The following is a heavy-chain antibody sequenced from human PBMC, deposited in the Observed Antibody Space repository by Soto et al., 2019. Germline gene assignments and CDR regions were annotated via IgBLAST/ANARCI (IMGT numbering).Heavy chain of an antibody. D-gene: IGHD1-7*01. CDR3: VKDMGLELWNYYYGMDV. Sequence: EVQLVESGGGLAQPSRSLRLSCAASGFTFDDYAMHWVRQPPGKGLEWVSGINWISGSIAYADSVKGRFTISRDNAKRSLYLQMNSLRPEDTALYYCVKDMGLELWNYYYGMDVWVQGTTVTVSS. J-gene: IGHJ6*02. CDR1: GFTFDDYA. V-gene: IGHV3-9*01. CDR2: INWISGSI.